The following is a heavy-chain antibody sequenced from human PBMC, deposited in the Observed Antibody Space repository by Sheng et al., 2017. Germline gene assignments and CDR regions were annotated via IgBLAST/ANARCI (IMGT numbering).Heavy chain of an antibody. CDR3: ARWDYYDSSGPDHWFDP. J-gene: IGHJ5*02. CDR1: GGTFSSYA. CDR2: IIPIFGTA. Sequence: QVQLVQSGAEVKKPGSSVKVSCKASGGTFSSYAISWVRQAPGQGLEWMGGIIPIFGTANYAQKFQGRVTITTDESTSTAYMELSSLRSEDTAVYYCARWDYYDSSGPDHWFDPWGQGTLVTVSS. V-gene: IGHV1-69*05. D-gene: IGHD3-22*01.